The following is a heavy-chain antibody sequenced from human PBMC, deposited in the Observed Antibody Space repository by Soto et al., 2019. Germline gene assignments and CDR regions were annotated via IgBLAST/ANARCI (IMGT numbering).Heavy chain of an antibody. CDR3: AREGMAANYGMGV. Sequence: PSETLSLTCTVSGGSVSSGGYYWSWIRQPPGKTLEWIGYLYCSGSTNYNPSLKSRVTISVDTSKNHLSLKLGSVTAADTAVYYCAREGMAANYGMGVWGPGTTVTVSS. V-gene: IGHV4-61*03. CDR2: LYCSGST. CDR1: GGSVSSGGYY. J-gene: IGHJ6*02. D-gene: IGHD6-25*01.